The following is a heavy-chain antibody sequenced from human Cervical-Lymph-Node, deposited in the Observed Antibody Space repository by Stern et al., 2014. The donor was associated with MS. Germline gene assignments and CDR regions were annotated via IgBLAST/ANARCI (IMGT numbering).Heavy chain of an antibody. D-gene: IGHD6-13*01. Sequence: EVHLVESGGGLVQPGGSLRLSCAASGFTFSSYDMHWVRQATGKGLEWVSAIGTAGDTYYPGSVKGRFTISRENAKNSLYLQMNSLRAGDTAVYYCARAAATGHGMDVWGQGTTVTVSS. J-gene: IGHJ6*02. CDR1: GFTFSSYD. CDR3: ARAAATGHGMDV. CDR2: IGTAGDT. V-gene: IGHV3-13*01.